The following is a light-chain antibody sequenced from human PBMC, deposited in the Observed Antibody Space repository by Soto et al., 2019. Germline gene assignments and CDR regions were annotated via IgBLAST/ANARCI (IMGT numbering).Light chain of an antibody. CDR2: WAS. CDR1: ESLFYSSNSKDY. Sequence: DIVMSQSPDSLAPSLVERVTINPKCSESLFYSSNSKDYLAWYKQKTGQPPKLXIYWASTRASGVPDRLSGSGSGTDLNLTISSLQPEDFATYYCQQSYSTTWTFGQGTKVDIK. CDR3: QQSYSTTWT. V-gene: IGKV4-1*01. J-gene: IGKJ1*01.